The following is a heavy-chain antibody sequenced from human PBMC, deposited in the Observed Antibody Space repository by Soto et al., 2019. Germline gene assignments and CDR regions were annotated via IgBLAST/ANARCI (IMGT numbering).Heavy chain of an antibody. V-gene: IGHV1-46*01. CDR1: GYTFTSYY. CDR3: AKDRGRAAAGEYHYYGMDV. J-gene: IGHJ6*02. CDR2: INPSGGSR. D-gene: IGHD6-13*01. Sequence: QVQLVQSGAEVKKPGASVKISCKASGYTFTSYYIHWVRQAPGQGLEWMGVINPSGGSRDYAQKSQGRITMTGDPSTSTVYMELSSLRFEDTAVYYCAKDRGRAAAGEYHYYGMDVWGQGTTVTVSS.